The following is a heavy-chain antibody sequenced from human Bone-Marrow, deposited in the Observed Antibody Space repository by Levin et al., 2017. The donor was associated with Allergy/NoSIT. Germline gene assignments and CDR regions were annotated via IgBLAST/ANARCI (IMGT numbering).Heavy chain of an antibody. J-gene: IGHJ3*02. CDR2: IIPMFDSA. D-gene: IGHD3-16*01. CDR3: ARARGSENFFAFDI. Sequence: ASVKVSCKTSGGTLGSFGINWVRQAPGQGLEWLGGIIPMFDSANYAPKFQGRVTVRADESTNTVHIELRSLTSDDTAVYYCARARGSENFFAFDIWGQGTLVTVSS. CDR1: GGTLGSFG. V-gene: IGHV1-69*13.